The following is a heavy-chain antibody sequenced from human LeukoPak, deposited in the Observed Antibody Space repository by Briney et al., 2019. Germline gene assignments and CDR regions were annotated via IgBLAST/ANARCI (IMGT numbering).Heavy chain of an antibody. Sequence: GASVKVSCKASGYTFTSYDINWVRQATGQGREWVGWMNPNRGNTGYAQKFQGRVTMTRNTSLSTAYMELSSLRSEDTAVYFCARSVLGVRSDCFHYWGRRTLVSVSS. D-gene: IGHD2-8*02. CDR3: ARSVLGVRSDCFHY. J-gene: IGHJ4*02. V-gene: IGHV1-8*01. CDR1: GYTFTSYD. CDR2: MNPNRGNT.